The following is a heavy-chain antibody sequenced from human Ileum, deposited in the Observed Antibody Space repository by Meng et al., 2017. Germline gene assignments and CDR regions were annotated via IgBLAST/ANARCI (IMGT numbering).Heavy chain of an antibody. CDR1: GYTFTGFY. CDR3: ARGGGRYVPDFDY. Sequence: QVVLVRSGAGVKEPVASVTCSCRSSGYTFTGFYLHWVRQPAGQGLEWIEEINHSERPNYNPSLKSRVTISVDTSKNQFSLKLSSVTAADTAVYCCARGGGRYVPDFDYWGQGTLVTVSS. J-gene: IGHJ4*02. CDR2: INHSERP. D-gene: IGHD3-16*01. V-gene: IGHV4-34*01.